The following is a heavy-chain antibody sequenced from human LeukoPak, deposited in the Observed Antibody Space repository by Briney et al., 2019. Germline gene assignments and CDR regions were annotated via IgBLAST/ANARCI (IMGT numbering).Heavy chain of an antibody. Sequence: ASVKVSCKASGYTFTGYYMHWVRQAPGQGLEWMGWINPNSGGTNYAQKFQGRVTMTRDTSISTAYMELSRLRSDDTAVYYRARDGPSTCTSCFNYGMDVWGQGTTVTVSS. CDR3: ARDGPSTCTSCFNYGMDV. V-gene: IGHV1-2*02. D-gene: IGHD2-2*01. J-gene: IGHJ6*02. CDR2: INPNSGGT. CDR1: GYTFTGYY.